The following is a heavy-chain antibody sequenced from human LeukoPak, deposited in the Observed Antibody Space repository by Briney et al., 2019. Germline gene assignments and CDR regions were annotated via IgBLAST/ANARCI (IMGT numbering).Heavy chain of an antibody. CDR3: AKGRVGYCSSTSCYILPDFDY. Sequence: GGSLRLSCAASGFTFSSYGMYWVRQAPGKGLEWVAFIRYDGSNKYYADSVKGRFTISRDNSKNTLYLQMNSLRAEDTAVYYCAKGRVGYCSSTSCYILPDFDYWGQGTLVTVSS. D-gene: IGHD2-2*02. CDR1: GFTFSSYG. J-gene: IGHJ4*02. CDR2: IRYDGSNK. V-gene: IGHV3-30*02.